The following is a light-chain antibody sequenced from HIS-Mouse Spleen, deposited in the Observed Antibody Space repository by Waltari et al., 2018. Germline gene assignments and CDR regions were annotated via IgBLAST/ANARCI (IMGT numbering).Light chain of an antibody. CDR3: CSYAGSYTWV. V-gene: IGLV2-11*01. CDR2: DVS. J-gene: IGLJ3*02. CDR1: SSDVGGYNY. Sequence: QSALTQPRSVSGSPGQSVTISCTGTSSDVGGYNYVSWYQQHPGKAPKLMIYDVSKRPSRVPDRFSGSKSGDPASLTISGLQAEDEADYYCCSYAGSYTWVFGGGTKLTVL.